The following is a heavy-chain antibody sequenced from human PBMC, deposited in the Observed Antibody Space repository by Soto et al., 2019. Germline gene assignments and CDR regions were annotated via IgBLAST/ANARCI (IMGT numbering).Heavy chain of an antibody. V-gene: IGHV4-59*01. CDR3: ARERRISGSYYDY. Sequence: PSETLSLTCTVSGGSISSYYWSWIRQPPGKGLEWIGYIYYSGSTNYNPSLKSRVTISVDTSKNQFSLKLSSVTAADTAVYYCARERRISGSYYDYWGQGTLVTVS. D-gene: IGHD1-26*01. CDR2: IYYSGST. J-gene: IGHJ4*02. CDR1: GGSISSYY.